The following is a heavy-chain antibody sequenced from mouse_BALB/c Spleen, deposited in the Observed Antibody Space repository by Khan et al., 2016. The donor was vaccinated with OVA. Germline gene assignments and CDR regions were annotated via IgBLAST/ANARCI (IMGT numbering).Heavy chain of an antibody. Sequence: EVELVESGPGLVKPSQSLSLTCTVTGYSITSGYGWNWIRQFPGNKLEWMGYISYSGSTNYNPYLKSRISITRDTSKNQFFLQLNSVTTEDTATYYCARTARITYWGQGTTLTVSS. CDR3: ARTARITY. CDR2: ISYSGST. D-gene: IGHD1-2*01. CDR1: GYSITSGYG. V-gene: IGHV3-2*02. J-gene: IGHJ2*01.